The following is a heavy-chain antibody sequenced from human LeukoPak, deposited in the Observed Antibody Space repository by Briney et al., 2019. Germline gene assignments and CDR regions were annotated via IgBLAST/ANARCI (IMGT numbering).Heavy chain of an antibody. CDR3: ARGVLNYYDSSGYYSVAEYFQH. D-gene: IGHD3-22*01. V-gene: IGHV4-31*03. CDR2: IYYSVST. CDR1: GGSISSGGYY. Sequence: SQTLSLTCTVSGGSISSGGYYWSWIRQHPGKGLEWIGYIYYSVSTYYNPSLKSRVTISVDRSKNQFSLKLSSVTAADTAVYYCARGVLNYYDSSGYYSVAEYFQHWGQGTLVTVSS. J-gene: IGHJ1*01.